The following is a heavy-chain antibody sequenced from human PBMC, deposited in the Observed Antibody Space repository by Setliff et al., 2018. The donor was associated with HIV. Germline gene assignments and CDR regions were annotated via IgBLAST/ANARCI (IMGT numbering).Heavy chain of an antibody. J-gene: IGHJ6*03. CDR3: AKYTRGGSILYYMDV. V-gene: IGHV3-23*03. Sequence: GGSLRLSCTASGFSLSAYAMSWVRRAPGKGLEWLSVVLRGGSPTYYADSVKGRFTISRDDSKNTVYLEMRSLRAEDTAVYFCAKYTRGGSILYYMDVWGKGTTVTVSS. CDR2: VLRGGSPT. D-gene: IGHD1-1*01. CDR1: GFSLSAYA.